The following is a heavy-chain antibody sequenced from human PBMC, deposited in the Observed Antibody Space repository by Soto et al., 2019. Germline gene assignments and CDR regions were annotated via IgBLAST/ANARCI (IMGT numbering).Heavy chain of an antibody. CDR3: AKHDFWTLYNTGLDS. J-gene: IGHJ4*02. CDR1: GFTFTSYA. CDR2: ISGSGGDT. Sequence: PGGSLRLSCSASGFTFTSYAMSWVRQAPGKGLEWVSGISGSGGDTKSADSVKGRFTISRDNFKNMLYLHMNSLRAEDTAVYYCAKHDFWTLYNTGLDSWGQGTLVTVSS. D-gene: IGHD3-3*01. V-gene: IGHV3-23*01.